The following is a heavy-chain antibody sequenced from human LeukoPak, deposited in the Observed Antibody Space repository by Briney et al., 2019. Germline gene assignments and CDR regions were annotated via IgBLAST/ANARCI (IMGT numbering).Heavy chain of an antibody. CDR1: GGSISSSSYY. J-gene: IGHJ4*02. Sequence: SETLSLTCTVSGGSISSSSYYWGWIRQPPGKGLEWIGSIYYSGSTYYNPSLKSRLTISVDTSKNQFSLKLSSVTAADTAVYYCARSIAARPESGGGYFDYWGQGTLVTVSS. CDR2: IYYSGST. CDR3: ARSIAARPESGGGYFDY. V-gene: IGHV4-39*07. D-gene: IGHD6-6*01.